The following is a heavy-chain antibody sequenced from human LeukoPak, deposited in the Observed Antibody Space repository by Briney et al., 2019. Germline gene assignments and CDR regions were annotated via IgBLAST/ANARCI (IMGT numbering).Heavy chain of an antibody. J-gene: IGHJ4*02. CDR2: INHSGST. CDR1: GGSFSGYY. V-gene: IGHV4-34*01. Sequence: PSETLSLTCAVYGGSFSGYYWSWIRQPPGKGLEWIGEINHSGSTNYNPSLKSRVTISVDTSKNQFSLKLSSVTAADTAVYYCARRRTPTLNKQWLVPGYYFDYWGQGTLVTVSS. D-gene: IGHD6-19*01. CDR3: ARRRTPTLNKQWLVPGYYFDY.